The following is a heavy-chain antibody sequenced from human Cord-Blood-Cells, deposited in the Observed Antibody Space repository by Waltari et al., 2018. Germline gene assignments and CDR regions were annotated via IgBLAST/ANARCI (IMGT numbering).Heavy chain of an antibody. CDR2: ISGSGGST. V-gene: IGHV3-23*01. J-gene: IGHJ4*02. CDR3: AKDRNYYFDY. CDR1: GCTLATYA. Sequence: EVQLLESGGGLVQPGGALKAPLEALGCTLATYALIWVRQAPGKGLEWVSAISGSGGSTYYADSVKGRFTISRDNSKNTLYLQMNSLRAEDTAVYYCAKDRNYYFDYWGQGTLVTVSS. D-gene: IGHD1-7*01.